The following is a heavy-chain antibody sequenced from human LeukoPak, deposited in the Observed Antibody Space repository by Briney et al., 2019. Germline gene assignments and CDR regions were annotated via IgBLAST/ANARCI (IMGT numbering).Heavy chain of an antibody. D-gene: IGHD3-3*01. CDR1: GGSFSGYY. J-gene: IGHJ4*02. V-gene: IGHV4-34*01. CDR3: ARLKTYYDFWSGYYPYYFDY. Sequence: PSETLSLTCAVYGGSFSGYYWSWIRQPPGKGLEWIGEINHSGSTNYNPSLESRDTISVDTSKNQFSLKLSSVTAADTAVYYCARLKTYYDFWSGYYPYYFDYWGQGTLVTVSS. CDR2: INHSGST.